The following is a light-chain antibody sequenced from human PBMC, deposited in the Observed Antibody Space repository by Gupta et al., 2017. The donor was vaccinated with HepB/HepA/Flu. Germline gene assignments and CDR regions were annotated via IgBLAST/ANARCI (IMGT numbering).Light chain of an antibody. CDR2: LGS. CDR3: MQALQTPWT. V-gene: IGKV2-28*01. J-gene: IGKJ1*01. Sequence: DIVMTQSPLSLPVTPGEPASISCRSSQSLLHSNGYNYLDWYLQKPGQSPQLLIYLGSNRASGVPDRFSGSGSDTDVTLKISRVEAEDVGVYYCMQALQTPWTFGQGTKVEIK. CDR1: QSLLHSNGYNY.